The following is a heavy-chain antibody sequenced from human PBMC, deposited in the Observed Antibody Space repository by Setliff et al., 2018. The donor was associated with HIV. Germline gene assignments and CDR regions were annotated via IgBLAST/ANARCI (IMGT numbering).Heavy chain of an antibody. Sequence: PSETLSLTCTVSGGSISSSTYYWGWIRQPPGKGLEWIGNIHFSGSTYYNPSLKSRVTVSVDPSKNQFSLKLTSVTAADTAVYYCARGELLPGWFDPWGQGTLVTVSS. V-gene: IGHV4-39*01. CDR1: GGSISSSTYY. J-gene: IGHJ5*02. CDR2: IHFSGST. CDR3: ARGELLPGWFDP. D-gene: IGHD1-26*01.